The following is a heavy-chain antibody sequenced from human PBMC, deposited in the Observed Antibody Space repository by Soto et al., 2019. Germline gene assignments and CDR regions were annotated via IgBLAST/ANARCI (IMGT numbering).Heavy chain of an antibody. D-gene: IGHD3-3*01. J-gene: IGHJ5*02. CDR2: ISGTGGST. CDR3: ARDRSRFLEWLPEPFDP. CDR1: GFTFNNYA. Sequence: GGSLRLSCAASGFTFNNYAMNWVRQAPGKGLEWVATISGTGGSTYYADSVKGRFTISRDNSKNTLYLQMNSLRVEDTAVYYCARDRSRFLEWLPEPFDPWGQGTLVTVSS. V-gene: IGHV3-23*01.